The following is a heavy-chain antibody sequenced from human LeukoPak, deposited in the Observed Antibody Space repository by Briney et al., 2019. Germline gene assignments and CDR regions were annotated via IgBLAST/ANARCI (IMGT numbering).Heavy chain of an antibody. CDR3: ARHKYDILTGYKYYFDY. CDR2: IYYSGST. V-gene: IGHV4-39*01. D-gene: IGHD3-9*01. Sequence: PSETLSLTCTVSGGSISSSSYYWGWLRQPPGKGLEWIGSIYYSGSTYYNPSLKSRVTISVDTSKNQFSLKLSSVTAADTAVYYCARHKYDILTGYKYYFDYWGQGTLVTVSS. CDR1: GGSISSSSYY. J-gene: IGHJ4*02.